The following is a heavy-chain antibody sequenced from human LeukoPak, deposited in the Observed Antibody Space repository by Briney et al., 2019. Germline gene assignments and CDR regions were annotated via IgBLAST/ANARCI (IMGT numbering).Heavy chain of an antibody. Sequence: GGSLRLSCAASGFTFSSYSMNWVRQAPGKGLEWVSSISSSSSYIYYADSVKGRFTISRDNAKNSLYLQMNSLRAEDTAVYYCARGDDYGDAGAAFDIWGQGTMVTVSS. CDR1: GFTFSSYS. CDR3: ARGDDYGDAGAAFDI. D-gene: IGHD4-17*01. J-gene: IGHJ3*02. V-gene: IGHV3-21*01. CDR2: ISSSSSYI.